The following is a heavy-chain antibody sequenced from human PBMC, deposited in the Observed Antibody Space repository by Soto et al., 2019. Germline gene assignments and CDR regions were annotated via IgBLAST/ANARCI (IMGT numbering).Heavy chain of an antibody. D-gene: IGHD2-2*02. CDR1: GGSISGGDYY. CDR2: IHNSGST. J-gene: IGHJ6*02. CDR3: ARERDIVVVPTAIAKVDYYYYGMGV. V-gene: IGHV4-31*03. Sequence: SETLSLTCSVSGGSISGGDYYWSWIRQHPGKGLEWIGYIHNSGSTYYNPSLKSRVTISVDTSKSQFSLRLSSVTAADTAVYYCARERDIVVVPTAIAKVDYYYYGMGVWGQGITVTVSS.